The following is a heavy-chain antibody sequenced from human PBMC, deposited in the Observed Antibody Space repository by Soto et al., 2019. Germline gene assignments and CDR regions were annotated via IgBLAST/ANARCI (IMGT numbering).Heavy chain of an antibody. CDR3: ARLGGGYTYYYYYYMAV. V-gene: IGHV4-39*01. CDR1: GGSISSSSYY. D-gene: IGHD2-2*02. Sequence: SETLSLTCTVSGGSISSSSYYWGWIRQPPGKGLEWIGSIYYSGSTYYNPSLKSRVTISVDTSKNQFSLKLSSVTAADTAVYYCARLGGGYTYYYYYYMAVWGKGTTVTVSS. CDR2: IYYSGST. J-gene: IGHJ6*03.